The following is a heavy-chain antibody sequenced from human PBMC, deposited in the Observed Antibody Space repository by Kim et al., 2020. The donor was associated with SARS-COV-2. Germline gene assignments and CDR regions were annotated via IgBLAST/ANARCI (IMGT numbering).Heavy chain of an antibody. CDR2: IYYSGST. J-gene: IGHJ3*02. CDR3: ARVRGAVFTIFGNDAFDI. D-gene: IGHD3-3*01. Sequence: SETLSLTCTVSGGSISSYYWSWIRQPPGKGLEWIGYIYYSGSTNYNPSLKSRVTISVDMSKNQFSLKLSSVTAADTAVYYCARVRGAVFTIFGNDAFDIWGQGTMVTVSS. V-gene: IGHV4-59*13. CDR1: GGSISSYY.